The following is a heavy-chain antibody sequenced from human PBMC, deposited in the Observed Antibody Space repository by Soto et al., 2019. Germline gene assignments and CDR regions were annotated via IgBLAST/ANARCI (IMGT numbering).Heavy chain of an antibody. Sequence: EVQLLESGGGLVQPGGSLRLSCAASGFTFSSYAMSWVRQAPGKGLEWVSAISGSGGSTYYADSVKGRFTFSRDNSKNTLYLQMNSLRAEDTAIYSAANSMFPRYYGDAEYSWGQGTMVTVYS. D-gene: IGHD4-17*01. CDR2: ISGSGGST. CDR1: GFTFSSYA. J-gene: IGHJ3*01. CDR3: ANSMFPRYYGDAEYS. V-gene: IGHV3-23*01.